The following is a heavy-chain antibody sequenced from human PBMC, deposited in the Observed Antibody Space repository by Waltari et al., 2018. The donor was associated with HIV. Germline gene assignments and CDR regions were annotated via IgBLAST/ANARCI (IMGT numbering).Heavy chain of an antibody. V-gene: IGHV4-34*01. D-gene: IGHD3-9*01. CDR1: GGSFSGYY. CDR3: ARALVFDWLWDHYFDS. J-gene: IGHJ4*02. CDR2: INHSGST. Sequence: QVQLQQWGAGLLKPSETLSLTCAVYGGSFSGYYWSWIRQPPGKGLEWIGEINHSGSTNYNPSLKSRVTISVDTSKNQLSLKLNSVTAADTAVYYCARALVFDWLWDHYFDSWGQGTLVTVSS.